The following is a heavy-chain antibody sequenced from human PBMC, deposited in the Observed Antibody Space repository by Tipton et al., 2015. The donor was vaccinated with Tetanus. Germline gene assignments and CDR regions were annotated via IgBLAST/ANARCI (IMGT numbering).Heavy chain of an antibody. V-gene: IGHV4-39*07. J-gene: IGHJ3*02. Sequence: TLSLTCIVSGGSMSGSGHYGAWVRQSPGKALEWIGSIYYSGSTFYHPSLQSRVTISVDTSKNQISMRLTSVTAADTAVYYCAREDYFDISAFDIWGQGTMVTVSS. CDR3: AREDYFDISAFDI. D-gene: IGHD2/OR15-2a*01. CDR2: IYYSGST. CDR1: GGSMSGSGHY.